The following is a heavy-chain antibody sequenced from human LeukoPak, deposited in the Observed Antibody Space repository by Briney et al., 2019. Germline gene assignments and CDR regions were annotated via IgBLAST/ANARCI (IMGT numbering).Heavy chain of an antibody. V-gene: IGHV3-66*02. CDR3: ATAARYYYYMTS. CDR1: GFTVSSNY. Sequence: GGSLRLSCAASGFTVSSNYMSWVRQAPGKGLEWVSVIYSGGSTYYADSVKGRFTISRDNSKNTLYLQMNSLRAEDTAVYYCATAARYYYYMTSGAKGPRSPSP. J-gene: IGHJ6*03. D-gene: IGHD6-13*01. CDR2: IYSGGST.